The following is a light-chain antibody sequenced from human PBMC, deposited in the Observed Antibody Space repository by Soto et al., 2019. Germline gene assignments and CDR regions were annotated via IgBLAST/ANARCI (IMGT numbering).Light chain of an antibody. CDR3: QQYGSSPWV. J-gene: IGKJ1*01. Sequence: ENVLTQSPGTLSLSPGERATLSCRASQSVSSSYLDWYQQKPGQAPRLLIYGASSRATGIPDRFSGSGSGTDFTLTISRLEPEDFAVYYCQQYGSSPWVFGQGTKVEIK. CDR1: QSVSSSY. CDR2: GAS. V-gene: IGKV3-20*01.